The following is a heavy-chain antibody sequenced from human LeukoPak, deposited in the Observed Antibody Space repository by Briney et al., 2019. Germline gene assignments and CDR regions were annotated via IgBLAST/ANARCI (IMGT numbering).Heavy chain of an antibody. CDR2: ISGSGGST. CDR3: ARGSTVTTSYYYYMDV. D-gene: IGHD4-11*01. V-gene: IGHV3-23*01. Sequence: KAGGSLRLSCAASGFTFSSYGMSWVRQAPGKGLEWVSAISGSGGSTYYADSVKGRFTISRDNSKNTLYLQMNSLRAEDTAVYYCARGSTVTTSYYYYMDVWGKGTTVTVSS. CDR1: GFTFSSYG. J-gene: IGHJ6*03.